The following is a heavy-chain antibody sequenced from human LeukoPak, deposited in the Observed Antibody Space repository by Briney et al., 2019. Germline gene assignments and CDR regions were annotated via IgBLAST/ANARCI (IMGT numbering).Heavy chain of an antibody. D-gene: IGHD3-10*01. J-gene: IGHJ6*02. Sequence: GASVKVSCKASGYTFTGYCMHWVRQAPGQGLEWMGWINPNSGGTNYAQKFQGRVTMTRDTSISTAYMELSRLRSDDTAVYYCARVQITMVRAPPSGMDVWGQGTTVTVSS. CDR3: ARVQITMVRAPPSGMDV. CDR2: INPNSGGT. CDR1: GYTFTGYC. V-gene: IGHV1-2*02.